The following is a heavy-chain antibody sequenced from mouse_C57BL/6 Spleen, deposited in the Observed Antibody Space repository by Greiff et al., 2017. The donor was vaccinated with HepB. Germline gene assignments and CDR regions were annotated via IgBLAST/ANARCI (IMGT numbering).Heavy chain of an antibody. D-gene: IGHD2-3*01. V-gene: IGHV14-4*01. Sequence: EVQLQQSGAELVRPGASVKLSCTASGFNIKDDYMHWVKQRPEQGLEWIGWIDPENGDTEDASKFQGKATITADTSSNTAYLQLSSLTSEDTAVYYCTTYGYYPSWFAYWGQGTLVTVSA. J-gene: IGHJ3*01. CDR2: IDPENGDT. CDR3: TTYGYYPSWFAY. CDR1: GFNIKDDY.